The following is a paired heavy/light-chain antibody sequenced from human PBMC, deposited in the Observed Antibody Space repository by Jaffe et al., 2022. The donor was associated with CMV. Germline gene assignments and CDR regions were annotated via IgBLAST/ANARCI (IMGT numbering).Light chain of an antibody. V-gene: IGKV4-1*01. Sequence: DIVMAQSPDSLAVSLGERATINCKSSRGVLDSSTNKNYLAWYQQQPGQPPKLLINWASTRESGVPDRFSGSGSGTDFTLTISGLQAEDVAVYYCQQFFDNPITFGGGTRVEIK. J-gene: IGKJ4*01. CDR2: WAS. CDR1: RGVLDSSTNKNY. CDR3: QQFFDNPIT.
Heavy chain of an antibody. CDR2: IIPVVGIA. V-gene: IGHV1-69*09. D-gene: IGHD5-12*01. CDR1: GGTFNSYA. CDR3: ATEPPLKFSTWLSRPYFFDS. J-gene: IGHJ4*02. Sequence: QAQLVQSGAEVKTPESSVKVSCRASGGTFNSYAISWLRQAPGQGLEWMGRIIPVVGIAKSAQDFQGRLTITADKSTGIAYMGLGSLRSEDTAVYYCATEPPLKFSTWLSRPYFFDSWGQGTLVTVSS.